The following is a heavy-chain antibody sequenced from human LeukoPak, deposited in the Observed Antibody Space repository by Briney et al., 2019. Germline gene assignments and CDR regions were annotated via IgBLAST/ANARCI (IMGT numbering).Heavy chain of an antibody. CDR2: IIPIFGTA. V-gene: IGHV1-69*05. CDR1: GYTFTSYD. Sequence: SVKVSCKASGYTFTSYDINWVRQAPGQGLEWMGGIIPIFGTANYAQKFQGRVTITTDESTSTAYMELSSLRSGDTAVYYCARAPILYATNWFDPWGQGTLVTVSS. D-gene: IGHD2-8*01. J-gene: IGHJ5*02. CDR3: ARAPILYATNWFDP.